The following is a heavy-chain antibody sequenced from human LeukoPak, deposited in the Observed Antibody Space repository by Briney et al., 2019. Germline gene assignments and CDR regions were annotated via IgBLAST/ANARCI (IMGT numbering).Heavy chain of an antibody. Sequence: ASVKVSCKASGYTFTSYYMHWVRQAPGQGLEWMGWINPNSGGTNYAQKFQGRVTMTRDTSISTAYMELSRLRSDDTVVYYCARPMIAAADYDAFDIWGQGTMVTVSS. D-gene: IGHD6-13*01. J-gene: IGHJ3*02. CDR2: INPNSGGT. V-gene: IGHV1-2*02. CDR1: GYTFTSYY. CDR3: ARPMIAAADYDAFDI.